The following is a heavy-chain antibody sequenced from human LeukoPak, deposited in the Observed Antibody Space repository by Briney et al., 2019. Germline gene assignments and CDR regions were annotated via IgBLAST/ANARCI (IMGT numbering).Heavy chain of an antibody. CDR3: AKDGLWFGESQYYFHY. D-gene: IGHD3-10*01. Sequence: GGSLRLSCAASGFTFSNYVMSWVREAPGKGLEWISTINPSGANTYYAASVRGRLTISRDNSKDSLHLQMNGLRADDTAIYYCAKDGLWFGESQYYFHYWGQGSLVTVSS. V-gene: IGHV3-23*01. J-gene: IGHJ4*02. CDR1: GFTFSNYV. CDR2: INPSGANT.